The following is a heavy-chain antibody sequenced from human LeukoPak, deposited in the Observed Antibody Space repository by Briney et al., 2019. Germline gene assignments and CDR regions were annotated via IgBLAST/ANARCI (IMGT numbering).Heavy chain of an antibody. Sequence: GESLKISCQGSGYSFTSYWIGWVRQMPGKGLEWMGIIYPGDSDTRYSPSFQGQVTISADKSISTAYLQWSSLKASDTAMYYCARQDLGSNYDFWSGPPRWFDPWGQGTLVTVSS. J-gene: IGHJ5*02. D-gene: IGHD3-3*01. CDR1: GYSFTSYW. CDR3: ARQDLGSNYDFWSGPPRWFDP. V-gene: IGHV5-51*01. CDR2: IYPGDSDT.